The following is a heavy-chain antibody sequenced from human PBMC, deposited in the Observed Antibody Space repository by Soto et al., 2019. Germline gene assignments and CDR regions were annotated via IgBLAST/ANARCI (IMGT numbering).Heavy chain of an antibody. CDR1: GYTFTGYY. J-gene: IGHJ4*02. Sequence: GASVEVSCKXSGYTFTGYYFHWVRQAPGQGLEWMGWINPNSGGTNYAQKFQGRVTMTRDTSINTVYMELSGLRSDDTAVYFCARERDIDTTRIFDFWGQGTLVTVSS. CDR2: INPNSGGT. D-gene: IGHD1-1*01. V-gene: IGHV1-2*02. CDR3: ARERDIDTTRIFDF.